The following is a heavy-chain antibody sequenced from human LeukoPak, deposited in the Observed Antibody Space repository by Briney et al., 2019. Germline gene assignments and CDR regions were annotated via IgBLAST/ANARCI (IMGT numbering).Heavy chain of an antibody. V-gene: IGHV1-2*02. Sequence: ASVRVSCMASGYAFTVYYMHWVRQAPGQGLEWMGWINPNSGGTNYAQKFQGRVTMTRDTSISTAYMELSRLRSDDSAVYHCARGDGITGTNWFDPWGQGTLVTVSS. CDR1: GYAFTVYY. J-gene: IGHJ5*02. D-gene: IGHD1-20*01. CDR2: INPNSGGT. CDR3: ARGDGITGTNWFDP.